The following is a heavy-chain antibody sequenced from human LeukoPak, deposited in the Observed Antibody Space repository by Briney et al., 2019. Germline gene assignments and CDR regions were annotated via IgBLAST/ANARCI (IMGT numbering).Heavy chain of an antibody. J-gene: IGHJ3*02. CDR2: IFSSGST. CDR3: ARLQDYYDSSGYPHAFDI. D-gene: IGHD3-22*01. Sequence: SETLSLTCTVSGGSINSGSYYWSWIRQLPGMGLEWIGFIFSSGSTYYNPSLKSRVTMSVDTSKNQFSLRLSSVTAADTAVYYCARLQDYYDSSGYPHAFDIWGQGTMVTVSS. CDR1: GGSINSGSYY. V-gene: IGHV4-31*03.